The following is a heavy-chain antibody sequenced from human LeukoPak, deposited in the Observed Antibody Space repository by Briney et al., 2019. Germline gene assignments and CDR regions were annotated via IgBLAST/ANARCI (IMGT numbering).Heavy chain of an antibody. CDR1: GGSISSYY. V-gene: IGHV4-59*01. J-gene: IGHJ4*02. CDR2: IYYSGST. Sequence: PSETLSLTCTVSGGSISSYYWSWIRQPPGKGLEWIGYIYYSGSTNYNPSLKSRVTISVDTSKNQFSLKLSSVTAADTAVYYCARSGVIAAAGLFDYWGQGTLVTVSS. CDR3: ARSGVIAAAGLFDY. D-gene: IGHD6-13*01.